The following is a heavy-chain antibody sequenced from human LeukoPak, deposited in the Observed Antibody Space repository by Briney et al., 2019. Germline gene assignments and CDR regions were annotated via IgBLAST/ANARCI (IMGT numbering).Heavy chain of an antibody. CDR3: ARARYSYGYWAYFDY. J-gene: IGHJ4*02. D-gene: IGHD5-18*01. Sequence: GGALRLSCVASGFTFSSYWMSWVRQAPGKGREWVANINQDGSEKYYVDSVKGRFTISRDNAKNSLYLQMNSLRAEDTAVYYCARARYSYGYWAYFDYWGQGTLVTVSS. V-gene: IGHV3-7*01. CDR1: GFTFSSYW. CDR2: INQDGSEK.